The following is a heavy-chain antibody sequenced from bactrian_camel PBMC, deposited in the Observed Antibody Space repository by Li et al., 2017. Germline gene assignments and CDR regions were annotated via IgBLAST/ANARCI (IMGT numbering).Heavy chain of an antibody. CDR3: AKSPHGTWDY. Sequence: DVQLVESGGGLVHPGGSLRLSCAASGFTFRNYDMHWVRQAPGKGLEWVSCIHRDGSSTLYADSVKGRFTISRDNAKNTVYLQLNTLKTEDTAMYYCAKSPHGTWDYWGKGTQVTVS. CDR1: GFTFRNYD. J-gene: IGHJ4*01. CDR2: IHRDGSST. V-gene: IGHV3S40*01. D-gene: IGHD6*01.